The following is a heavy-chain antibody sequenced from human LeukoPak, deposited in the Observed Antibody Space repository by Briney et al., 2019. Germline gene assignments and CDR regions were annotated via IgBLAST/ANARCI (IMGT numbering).Heavy chain of an antibody. Sequence: GGSLRLSCAASGFTFSSYEMNWVRQAPGKGLEWVSYISSSGSTIYYADSVKGRFTISRDDAKNSLYLQMNSLRAEDTAVYYCARDVDGYYFDSWGQGTLVTVSS. V-gene: IGHV3-48*03. CDR3: ARDVDGYYFDS. J-gene: IGHJ4*02. CDR1: GFTFSSYE. CDR2: ISSSGSTI. D-gene: IGHD3-9*01.